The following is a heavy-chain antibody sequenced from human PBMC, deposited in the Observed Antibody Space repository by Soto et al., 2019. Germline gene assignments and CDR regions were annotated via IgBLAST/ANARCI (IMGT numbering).Heavy chain of an antibody. V-gene: IGHV4-59*01. Sequence: PSETLSLTCTVSGGSISSYYWSWIRQPPGKGLEWIGYIYYSGSTNYNPSLKSRVTISVDTSKNQFSLKLSSVTAADTAVYYCARVLWFGEILFDYWGQGTLVTVSS. J-gene: IGHJ4*02. D-gene: IGHD3-10*01. CDR1: GGSISSYY. CDR2: IYYSGST. CDR3: ARVLWFGEILFDY.